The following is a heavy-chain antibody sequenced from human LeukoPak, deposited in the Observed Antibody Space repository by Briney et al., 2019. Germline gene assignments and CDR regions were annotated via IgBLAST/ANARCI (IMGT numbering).Heavy chain of an antibody. CDR3: VRGPHIAATSY. J-gene: IGHJ4*02. CDR1: GFIFNNYR. CDR2: IKQDGSEK. Sequence: GGSLRLSCVASGFIFNNYRMTWVRQAPGKGLEWVANIKQDGSEKQYVDSVKGRFAISRDNAKKSLYLQINTLRAEDTAVYYCVRGPHIAATSYWGQGTLVTVSS. V-gene: IGHV3-7*03. D-gene: IGHD6-25*01.